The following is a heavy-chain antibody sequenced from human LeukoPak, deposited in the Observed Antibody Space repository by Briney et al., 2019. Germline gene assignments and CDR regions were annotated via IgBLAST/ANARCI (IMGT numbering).Heavy chain of an antibody. D-gene: IGHD1-26*01. V-gene: IGHV3-11*01. Sequence: GGSLRLSCAASGFTFSDHYMSWFRQASGKGLEWVSYISNSGSLKYYADSVKGRFTISRDNAKNSLFLQMDSLRAEETAVYYCARNEGSFWGQGTLVSVSS. J-gene: IGHJ4*02. CDR3: ARNEGSF. CDR1: GFTFSDHY. CDR2: ISNSGSLK.